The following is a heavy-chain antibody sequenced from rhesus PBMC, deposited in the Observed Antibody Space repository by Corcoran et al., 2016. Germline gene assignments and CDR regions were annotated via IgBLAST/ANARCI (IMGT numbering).Heavy chain of an antibody. Sequence: QVQLQESGPGLVMPSETLSLTCAVSGGAFSSHWWSWRRQSPGRGLEWVGERYGIRGGTNYHPSLKIRITISKDASKNHFSLRLSSVTAADTAVCYCAREGDSGYSSGYWGQGVLVTVSS. V-gene: IGHV4-80*01. D-gene: IGHD5-24*01. J-gene: IGHJ4*01. CDR2: RYGIRGGT. CDR1: GGAFSSHW. CDR3: AREGDSGYSSGY.